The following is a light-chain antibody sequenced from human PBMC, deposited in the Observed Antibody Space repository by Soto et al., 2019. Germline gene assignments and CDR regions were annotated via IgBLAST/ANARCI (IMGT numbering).Light chain of an antibody. Sequence: EIVLTQSPATLSLSPGQRATLSCRASQSVGSYLAWYQQKPGQAPRLLIYDASNRATGIPDRFSGSGSGTDLPLTISSLEPEDFAVYYCHQRSNWPRTFGQGTQLEIK. J-gene: IGKJ2*01. V-gene: IGKV3-11*01. CDR1: QSVGSY. CDR2: DAS. CDR3: HQRSNWPRT.